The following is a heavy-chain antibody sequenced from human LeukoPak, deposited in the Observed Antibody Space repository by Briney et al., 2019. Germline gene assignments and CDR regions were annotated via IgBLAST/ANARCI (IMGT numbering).Heavy chain of an antibody. CDR3: ARGSRSSWGAPDYYYYYMDV. V-gene: IGHV1-8*01. CDR2: MNPNSGNT. CDR1: GYTFTSYD. J-gene: IGHJ6*03. D-gene: IGHD3-16*01. Sequence: ASVKVPCKASGYTFTSYDINWVRQAPGQGLEWMGWMNPNSGNTGYAQKFQGRVTMTRNTSISTAYMELSSLRSEDTAVYYCARGSRSSWGAPDYYYYYMDVWGKGTTVTVSS.